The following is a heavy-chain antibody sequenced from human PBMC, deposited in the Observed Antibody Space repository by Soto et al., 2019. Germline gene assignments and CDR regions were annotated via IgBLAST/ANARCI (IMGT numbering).Heavy chain of an antibody. CDR3: ARAVSRDGSSWYRGAYDS. CDR2: INPDTGGT. D-gene: IGHD6-13*01. CDR1: GYSFTAYY. V-gene: IGHV1-2*02. Sequence: QVQLMQSGAEVKKSGASVKVSCKASGYSFTAYYIHWVRQAPGQGLEWMGWINPDTGGTDYAQKFGDRVTMTRDTSVTTAYLQMTTLQRSDTAGYYCARAVSRDGSSWYRGAYDSWGQGTLVTVSS. J-gene: IGHJ4*02.